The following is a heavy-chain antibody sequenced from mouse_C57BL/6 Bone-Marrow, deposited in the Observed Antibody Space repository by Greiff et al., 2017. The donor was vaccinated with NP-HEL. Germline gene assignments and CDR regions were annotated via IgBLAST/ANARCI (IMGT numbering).Heavy chain of an antibody. CDR3: ARGSSYPFAY. CDR1: GFTFSSYG. D-gene: IGHD1-1*01. J-gene: IGHJ3*01. CDR2: ISSGGSYT. V-gene: IGHV5-6*01. Sequence: EVKLVESGGDLVKPGGSLKLSCAASGFTFSSYGMSWVRQTPDKRLEWVATISSGGSYTYYPDSVKGRFTISRDNAKNTLYLQMSSLKSEDTAMYYCARGSSYPFAYWGQGTLVTVSA.